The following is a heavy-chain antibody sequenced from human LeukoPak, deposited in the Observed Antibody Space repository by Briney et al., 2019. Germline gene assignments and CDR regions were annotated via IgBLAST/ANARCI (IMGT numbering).Heavy chain of an antibody. Sequence: SETLSLTCTVSGGSISSGGHYWSWIRQHPGKGLEWIGYIYYSGSTYYNPSLKSRVTISVDTSKNQFSLKLSSVTAADTAVYYCAREYAHRFDPWGQGTLVTVSS. V-gene: IGHV4-31*03. D-gene: IGHD2-2*01. CDR1: GGSISSGGHY. CDR2: IYYSGST. CDR3: AREYAHRFDP. J-gene: IGHJ5*02.